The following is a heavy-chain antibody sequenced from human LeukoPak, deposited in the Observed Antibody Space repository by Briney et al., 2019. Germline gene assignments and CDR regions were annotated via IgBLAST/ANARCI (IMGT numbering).Heavy chain of an antibody. V-gene: IGHV1-2*02. J-gene: IGHJ3*02. CDR1: GYTFTGYY. CDR3: ASAPYRYSGSYLMDAFDI. D-gene: IGHD1-26*01. Sequence: ASVKVSCKASGYTFTGYYMHWVRQAPGQGLEWMGWINPNSGGTNYAQKFQGRVTMTRDTSISTAYMELSRLRSDDTAVYYCASAPYRYSGSYLMDAFDIWGQGTMVTVSS. CDR2: INPNSGGT.